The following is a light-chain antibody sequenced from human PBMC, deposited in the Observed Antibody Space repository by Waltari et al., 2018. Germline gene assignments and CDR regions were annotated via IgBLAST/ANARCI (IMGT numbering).Light chain of an antibody. J-gene: IGLJ3*02. Sequence: QSVLIQPPSASGTPGQRVTVSCSGSNSNIGRHSVNWYQQVPGTAPKLLIYRDNQRPSGVPDRFSGSKSGTSASLAISGLQSEDETDYYCAVWDDSLRGWVFGGGTKVTVL. V-gene: IGLV1-44*01. CDR3: AVWDDSLRGWV. CDR1: NSNIGRHS. CDR2: RDN.